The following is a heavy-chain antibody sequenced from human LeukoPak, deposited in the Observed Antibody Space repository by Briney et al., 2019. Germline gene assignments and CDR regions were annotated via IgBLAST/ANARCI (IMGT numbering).Heavy chain of an antibody. D-gene: IGHD6-19*01. V-gene: IGHV4-59*01. J-gene: IGHJ4*02. Sequence: SETLSLTCTVCGGSISGWYWRWLRQPPGKALEWVRNISGSGYTNYNPSLKSRVTMSIDTSKNHFSLKLTSVTAADTATYYCARETSVAGFASGLGFNYWGQGILVSVSS. CDR2: ISGSGYT. CDR3: ARETSVAGFASGLGFNY. CDR1: GGSISGWY.